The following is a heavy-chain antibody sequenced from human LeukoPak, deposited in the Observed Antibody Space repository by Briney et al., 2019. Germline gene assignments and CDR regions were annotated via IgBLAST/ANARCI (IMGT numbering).Heavy chain of an antibody. CDR3: AKDLRRYCSGGSCPGLADY. CDR2: IISSSSYI. V-gene: IGHV3-21*01. D-gene: IGHD2-15*01. J-gene: IGHJ4*02. CDR1: GVTFSSYS. Sequence: PGGCLGLSCAASGVTFSSYSMNWVRQTPGKGLGCASSIISSSSYIYYAGTVRGRFTLSRDDAKNSLYLQMNSMRAEDTAVYYCAKDLRRYCSGGSCPGLADYWGQGTLVTVSS.